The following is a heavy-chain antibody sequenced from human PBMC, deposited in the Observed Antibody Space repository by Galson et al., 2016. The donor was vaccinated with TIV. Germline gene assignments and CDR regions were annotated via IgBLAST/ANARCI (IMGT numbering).Heavy chain of an antibody. CDR1: GYTLSTYY. Sequence: SVKVSCKASGYTLSTYYMRWLRQAPGQGLEWMGIIDPSVGSTTYSQKFQGRVTMTSDTSTSTVYMELTSLKSEDTAVYYCARRFYFDYWGQGTLVTVSS. CDR3: ARRFYFDY. V-gene: IGHV1-46*01. CDR2: IDPSVGST. J-gene: IGHJ4*02.